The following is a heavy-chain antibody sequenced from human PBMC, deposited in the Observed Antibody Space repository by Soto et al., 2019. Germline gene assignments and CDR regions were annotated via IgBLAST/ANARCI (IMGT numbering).Heavy chain of an antibody. CDR3: ARSAGSGDSSEGLDI. CDR1: GGTFNNCT. J-gene: IGHJ3*02. CDR2: IIPIFGIT. V-gene: IGHV1-69*02. Sequence: QVQLVQSGAEVKKPGSSVRVSCKASGGTFNNCTITWVRQAPGQVLEWMERIIPIFGITNYAKKVKGRVTITADKPASTDYRELSRRRSEDTAVYYCARSAGSGDSSEGLDIWGQGTMVTVSS. D-gene: IGHD2-21*01.